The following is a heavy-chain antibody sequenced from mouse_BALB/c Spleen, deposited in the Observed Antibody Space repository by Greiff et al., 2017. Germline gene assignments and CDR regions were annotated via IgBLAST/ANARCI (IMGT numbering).Heavy chain of an antibody. J-gene: IGHJ3*01. Sequence: QVQLQQPGAELVKPGTSVKLSCKASGYNFTSYWINWVKLRPGQGLEWIGDIYPGSGSTNYNEKFKSKATLTVDTSSSTAYMQLSSLASEDSALYYCARDSHYYGSSYLPWFDYWGQGTLVTVSA. CDR3: ARDSHYYGSSYLPWFDY. V-gene: IGHV1-55*01. CDR1: GYNFTSYW. D-gene: IGHD1-1*01. CDR2: IYPGSGST.